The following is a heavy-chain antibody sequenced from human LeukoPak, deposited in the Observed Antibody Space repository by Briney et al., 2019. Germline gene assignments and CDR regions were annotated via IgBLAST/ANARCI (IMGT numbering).Heavy chain of an antibody. Sequence: RGSLRLSCAVSGITLSNYGMTWVRQAPGKGLEWVAGISDTGGRTNYADSVKGRFTISRDNPKNTLYLQMNSLRAEDTAVYFCAKRGVVIRVILVGFHKEAYYFDSWGQGALVTVSS. D-gene: IGHD3-22*01. J-gene: IGHJ4*02. V-gene: IGHV3-23*01. CDR3: AKRGVVIRVILVGFHKEAYYFDS. CDR2: ISDTGGRT. CDR1: GITLSNYG.